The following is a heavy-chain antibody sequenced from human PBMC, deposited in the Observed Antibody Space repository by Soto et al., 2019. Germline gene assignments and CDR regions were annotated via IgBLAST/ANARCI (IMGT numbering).Heavy chain of an antibody. CDR2: IYYSGST. Sequence: QLQLQESGPGLVKPSETLSLTCTVSGGSISSSSYYWGWIRQPPGKGLEWIGSIYYSGSTYYNPSLKSRVTISVDTSKNQFSLKLSSVTAADTAVYYCAREIAVAGTAAAFDIWGQGTMVTVSS. J-gene: IGHJ3*02. V-gene: IGHV4-39*01. D-gene: IGHD6-19*01. CDR1: GGSISSSSYY. CDR3: AREIAVAGTAAAFDI.